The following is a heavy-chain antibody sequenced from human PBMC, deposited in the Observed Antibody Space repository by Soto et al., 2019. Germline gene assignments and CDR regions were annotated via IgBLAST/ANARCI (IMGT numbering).Heavy chain of an antibody. J-gene: IGHJ4*02. CDR2: VDPEESET. D-gene: IGHD3-10*01. CDR3: AYGSGSYLHYFEY. Sequence: ASVKVSCKVSGYTFTDHYVHWVQQAPGKGLEWLGLVDPEESETIYAEKFQGRVTITADTFTDTAYMELRSLRSEDTGVYYCAYGSGSYLHYFEYWGQGTLVTVSS. V-gene: IGHV1-69-2*01. CDR1: GYTFTDHY.